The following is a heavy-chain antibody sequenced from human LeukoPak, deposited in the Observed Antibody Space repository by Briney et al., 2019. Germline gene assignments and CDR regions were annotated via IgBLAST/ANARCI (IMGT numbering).Heavy chain of an antibody. D-gene: IGHD3-10*01. CDR3: AKDFGRNLGGPGY. CDR1: GFTFSTYT. CDR2: ISGDGYST. J-gene: IGHJ4*02. Sequence: GGSLRVSCAASGFTFSTYTMAWVRQAPGGGLEWVSGISGDGYSTYYADSVKGRFAISRDNSKSTLYLQMNSLRAEDTAVYYCAKDFGRNLGGPGYWGRGTRVTVSS. V-gene: IGHV3-23*01.